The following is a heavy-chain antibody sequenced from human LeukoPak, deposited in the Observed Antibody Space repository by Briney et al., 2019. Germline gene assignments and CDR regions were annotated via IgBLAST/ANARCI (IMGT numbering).Heavy chain of an antibody. CDR1: GFTFSSYT. J-gene: IGHJ4*02. CDR2: INTDGSST. Sequence: GGSLRLSCAASGFTFSSYTLNWVRQAPGKGLVWVSRINTDGSSTSYADSVKGRFTISRDNAKNSLFLQMNSLRAEDTAVYYCARGGGPLDYWGQGTLVTVSS. V-gene: IGHV3-74*01. CDR3: ARGGGPLDY.